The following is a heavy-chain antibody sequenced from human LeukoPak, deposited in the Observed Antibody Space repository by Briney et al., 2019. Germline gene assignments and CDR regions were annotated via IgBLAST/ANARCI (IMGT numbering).Heavy chain of an antibody. Sequence: GGSLRLSCAASGFTFSTYSMNWVRQAPGKGLEWVSSISSSSTYIYYADSLKGRFTISRDNAKNSVYLQMNSLRAEDTAIYYCARTGKFDSWGQGTLVTVSA. CDR1: GFTFSTYS. J-gene: IGHJ5*01. CDR2: ISSSSTYI. V-gene: IGHV3-21*04. CDR3: ARTGKFDS.